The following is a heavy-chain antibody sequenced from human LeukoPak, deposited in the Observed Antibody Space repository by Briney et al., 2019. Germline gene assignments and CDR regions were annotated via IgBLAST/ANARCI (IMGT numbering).Heavy chain of an antibody. CDR2: IRSSSSYI. CDR1: GFTFSSYS. V-gene: IGHV3-21*01. D-gene: IGHD6-19*01. Sequence: GASLRLSCAASGFTFSSYSMNWVRQAPGKGLEWVSFIRSSSSYIYYADSVKGRFTISRDNAKNSLYLQMNSLRAEDTAVYYCARPGIAVAGEFFDYWGQGTLVTVSS. CDR3: ARPGIAVAGEFFDY. J-gene: IGHJ4*02.